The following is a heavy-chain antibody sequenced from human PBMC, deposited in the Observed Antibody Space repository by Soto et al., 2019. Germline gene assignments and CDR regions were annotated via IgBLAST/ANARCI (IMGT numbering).Heavy chain of an antibody. D-gene: IGHD3-22*01. CDR2: IIPIFGTP. V-gene: IGHV1-69*01. CDR1: GGTFSTSL. J-gene: IGHJ4*02. Sequence: QVQLGQSGAEVKKPGSSVKVSCKASGGTFSTSLISWVRQAPGQGLEWMGGIIPIFGTPNYAQKFQGRVTITSDESTSTVYMELNSLRSEDTAMYYCARGYTDYDDHSYYFETRGQGTQVTVSS. CDR3: ARGYTDYDDHSYYFET.